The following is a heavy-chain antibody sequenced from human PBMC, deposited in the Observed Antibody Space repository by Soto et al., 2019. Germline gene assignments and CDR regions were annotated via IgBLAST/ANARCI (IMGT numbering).Heavy chain of an antibody. D-gene: IGHD3-16*02. Sequence: QVQLVESGGGLVQPGGSLRLSCAASGFTFSDYYMSWIRQAPGKGLEWVSYISSSGSTIYYADSVKGRFTISRDNAKNSLYRQMNSLNADDPDLYYCASSFMISFGEVIAAQDAFDSRGQGRIGTVSS. V-gene: IGHV3-11*01. CDR1: GFTFSDYY. CDR2: ISSSGSTI. CDR3: ASSFMISFGEVIAAQDAFDS. J-gene: IGHJ3*02.